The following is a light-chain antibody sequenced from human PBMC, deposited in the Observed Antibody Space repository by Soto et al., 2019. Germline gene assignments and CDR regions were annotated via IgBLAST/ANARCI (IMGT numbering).Light chain of an antibody. J-gene: IGKJ4*01. CDR2: VAS. CDR1: QTVGTS. V-gene: IGKV3-15*01. Sequence: EIVLTQSPATLSVSQGERATLTCRASQTVGTSLAWYQQKPGQAPRLLIYVASTRATGVPSRFSGSGSGTEFALTISSLQSEDFAVYYCPQHNAWPLTFGGRTKVEI. CDR3: PQHNAWPLT.